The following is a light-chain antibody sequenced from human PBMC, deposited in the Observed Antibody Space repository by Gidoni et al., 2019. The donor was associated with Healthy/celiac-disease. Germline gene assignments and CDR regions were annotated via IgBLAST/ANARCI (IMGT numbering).Light chain of an antibody. Sequence: DTQMTQSPPSLSASVGDRVTITCRASQSISSYLNWYQQKPGKAPKLLIYAASSLQSGVPSTFSGSGSGTDFTLTISSLQPEDFATYYCQQSYSTPWTFXQXTKVEIK. CDR1: QSISSY. V-gene: IGKV1-39*01. CDR3: QQSYSTPWT. J-gene: IGKJ1*01. CDR2: AAS.